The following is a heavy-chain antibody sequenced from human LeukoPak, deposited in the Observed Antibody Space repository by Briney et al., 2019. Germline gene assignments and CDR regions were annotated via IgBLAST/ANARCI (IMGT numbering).Heavy chain of an antibody. CDR2: IYSGGST. V-gene: IGHV3-53*01. Sequence: GGSLRLSCAASGFTVGSTYMSWVRQAPGKGLEWVSAIYSGGSTYYADSVKGRFTISRDNPKNAVYLQMSSLRAEDTAVYYCARELGDPGEYWGQGTLVTVSS. CDR3: ARELGDPGEY. CDR1: GFTVGSTY. J-gene: IGHJ4*02. D-gene: IGHD2-21*02.